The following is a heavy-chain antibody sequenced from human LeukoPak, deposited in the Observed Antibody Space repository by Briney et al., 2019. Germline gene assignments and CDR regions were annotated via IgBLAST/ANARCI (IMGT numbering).Heavy chain of an antibody. J-gene: IGHJ4*02. CDR1: GFTISVYA. Sequence: PGGSLRLSCAASGFTISVYAMSWVRQAPGKGLEWVSGISGSGANTHYADSVKGRFTISRDSSKNTLYLQMNSLRAEDTATYYCAKDASGSYCPDYWGQGTLVTVSS. CDR3: AKDASGSYCPDY. CDR2: ISGSGANT. V-gene: IGHV3-23*01. D-gene: IGHD1-26*01.